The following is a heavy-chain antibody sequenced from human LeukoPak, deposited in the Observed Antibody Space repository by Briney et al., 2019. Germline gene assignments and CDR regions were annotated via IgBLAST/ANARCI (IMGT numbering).Heavy chain of an antibody. CDR3: AIGIPTADLDH. Sequence: GASVKVSCKASGYTFTSYDINWVRQATGHGLEWMGWMNPNSDNTGYAQKFQGRVTMTRNTSKSTAYMELSSLRSEDTAVYYCAIGIPTADLDHWGQGTLVTVSS. V-gene: IGHV1-8*01. J-gene: IGHJ4*02. CDR2: MNPNSDNT. CDR1: GYTFTSYD. D-gene: IGHD6-13*01.